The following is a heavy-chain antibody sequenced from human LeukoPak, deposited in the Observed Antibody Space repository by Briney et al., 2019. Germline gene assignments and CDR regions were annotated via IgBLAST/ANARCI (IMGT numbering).Heavy chain of an antibody. CDR1: GFTFSNYA. CDR3: AKDGSLFCSSTSSLNWFDT. V-gene: IGHV3-23*01. CDR2: ITNGGGRT. D-gene: IGHD2-2*01. J-gene: IGHJ5*02. Sequence: GGSLSLSFAASGFTFSNYAMGWVRQAPGKGLEWVSGITNGGGRTYYADSVKGRFTISRDNSQNTLSLQMNSLRAEDTAVYYCAKDGSLFCSSTSSLNWFDTWGQGTLVTVSS.